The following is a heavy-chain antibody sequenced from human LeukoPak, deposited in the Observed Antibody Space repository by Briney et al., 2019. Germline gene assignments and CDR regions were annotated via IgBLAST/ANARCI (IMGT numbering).Heavy chain of an antibody. CDR3: ARVSWNYYYYYMDV. D-gene: IGHD1-1*01. CDR1: GYSISSGYY. J-gene: IGHJ6*03. CDR2: IYHSGST. Sequence: SETLSLTCTVSGYSISSGYYWGWIRQPPGKGLEWIGSIYHSGSTYYNPSLKSRVTISVDTSKNQFSLKLSSVTAADTAVYYCARVSWNYYYYYMDVWGKGTTVTVSS. V-gene: IGHV4-38-2*02.